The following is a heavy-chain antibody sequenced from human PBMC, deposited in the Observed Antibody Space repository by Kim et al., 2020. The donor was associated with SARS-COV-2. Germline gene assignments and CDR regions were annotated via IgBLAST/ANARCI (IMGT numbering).Heavy chain of an antibody. V-gene: IGHV3-53*01. Sequence: VKGRFTISRDNSKNTLYLQMNSLRAEDTGVYYCAREATKSAYYYYGMDVWGQGTTVTVSS. J-gene: IGHJ6*02. CDR3: AREATKSAYYYYGMDV.